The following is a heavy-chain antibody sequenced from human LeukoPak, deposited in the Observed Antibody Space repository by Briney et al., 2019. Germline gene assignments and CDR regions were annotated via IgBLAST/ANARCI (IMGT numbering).Heavy chain of an antibody. CDR1: GYTFTGYY. V-gene: IGHV1-2*02. J-gene: IGHJ6*02. D-gene: IGHD4-17*01. CDR3: ARDRTTVTTGYYGMDV. CDR2: INPNTGVT. Sequence: ASVKVSCKSSGYTFTGYYMHWVRQAPGQGLEWMGWINPNTGVTNYAQKFQGRVTLTRDTSIITAYMELTRLRSDDTAVYYCARDRTTVTTGYYGMDVWGQGTTVTVSS.